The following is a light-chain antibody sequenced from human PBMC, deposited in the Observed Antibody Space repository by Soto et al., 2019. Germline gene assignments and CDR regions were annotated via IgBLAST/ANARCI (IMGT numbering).Light chain of an antibody. CDR1: SSNVGNNA. CDR2: YDD. Sequence: QSVLTQPPSVSAAPRQRVTISCSGNSSNVGNNAVNWYQQLPGKAPKLLIFYDDLLPSGVSVRFSGSKSGTSASLAISGLQSEDEADYYCSAWDDSQNAVLFGGGTKLTVL. V-gene: IGLV1-36*01. CDR3: SAWDDSQNAVL. J-gene: IGLJ2*01.